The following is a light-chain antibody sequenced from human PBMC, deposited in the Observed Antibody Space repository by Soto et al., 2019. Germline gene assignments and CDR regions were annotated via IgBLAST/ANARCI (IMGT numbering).Light chain of an antibody. CDR1: QSISSD. CDR2: AAS. J-gene: IGKJ5*01. Sequence: DIQMTHSPFSLSASVSDRVTITFRTSQSISSDLNWYQQKAGKAPKLLIYAASSLQSGVPSRFSGSGSGTHFTLTISSLQPEDFATYYCQQIYSIPITFGQGTRLENK. V-gene: IGKV1-39*01. CDR3: QQIYSIPIT.